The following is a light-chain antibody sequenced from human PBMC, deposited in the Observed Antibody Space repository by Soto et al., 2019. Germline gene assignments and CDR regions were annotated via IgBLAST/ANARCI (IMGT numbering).Light chain of an antibody. Sequence: EIVLTQSPATLSLSPGERATLSCRASQSVSKYLAWYQQKPGQAPRLLLHDASNRDTGIPARFSGSGSGTDFTLTISSLEPEDVGVYYCQQRSNWPQITVGGGTKVEIK. CDR2: DAS. CDR1: QSVSKY. V-gene: IGKV3-11*01. J-gene: IGKJ4*01. CDR3: QQRSNWPQIT.